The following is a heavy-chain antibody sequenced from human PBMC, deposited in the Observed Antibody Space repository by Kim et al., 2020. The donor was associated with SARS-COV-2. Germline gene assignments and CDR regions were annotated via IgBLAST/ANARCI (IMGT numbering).Heavy chain of an antibody. CDR3: ARDSGYYDSSGYGDY. V-gene: IGHV3-30*07. D-gene: IGHD3-22*01. J-gene: IGHJ4*02. Sequence: ASVKGRFTISRDNSKNTLYLQMNSLRAEDTAVYYCARDSGYYDSSGYGDYWGQGTLVTVSS.